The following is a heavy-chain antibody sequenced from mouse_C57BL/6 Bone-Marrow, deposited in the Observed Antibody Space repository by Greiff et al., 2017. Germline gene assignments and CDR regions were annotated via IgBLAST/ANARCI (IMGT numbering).Heavy chain of an antibody. CDR3: ARRGVTTPLAY. J-gene: IGHJ3*01. CDR2: IDPSDSYT. D-gene: IGHD2-2*01. V-gene: IGHV1-69*01. Sequence: VQLQQPGAELVMPGASVKLSCKASGYTFTSSWMHWVKQRPGQGLEWIGEIDPSDSYTNYNQKFKGKSTLTVDKSSSTDYMQLSSLTSEDSAVYYCARRGVTTPLAYWGQGTLVTVSA. CDR1: GYTFTSSW.